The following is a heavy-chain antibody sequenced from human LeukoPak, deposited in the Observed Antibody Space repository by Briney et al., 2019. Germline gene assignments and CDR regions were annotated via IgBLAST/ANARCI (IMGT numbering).Heavy chain of an antibody. J-gene: IGHJ4*02. CDR3: ARGHQKQLSLYFFDY. CDR2: INHSGST. D-gene: IGHD6-13*01. CDR1: GVTFSGYY. Sequence: SETLSLTCAVYGVTFSGYYWSWIRQPPGKGLEWIGEINHSGSTNYNPSVKSRVTISVDTSKNQLTLKLTSVTAADTAVYYCARGHQKQLSLYFFDYWGQGTLVTVSS. V-gene: IGHV4-34*01.